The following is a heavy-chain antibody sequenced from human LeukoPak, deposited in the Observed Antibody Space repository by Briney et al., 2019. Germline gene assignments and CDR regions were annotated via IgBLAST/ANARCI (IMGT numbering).Heavy chain of an antibody. J-gene: IGHJ4*02. CDR1: GYTFTSYD. CDR3: ARGLQAAAGTIDY. Sequence: ASVKVSCKASGYTFTSYDINWVRQATGQGLEWMGWMNPNSGNTGYAQKFQGRVTMTWNTSISTAYMELSSLRSEDTAVYYCARGLQAAAGTIDYWGQGTLVTVSS. CDR2: MNPNSGNT. D-gene: IGHD6-13*01. V-gene: IGHV1-8*01.